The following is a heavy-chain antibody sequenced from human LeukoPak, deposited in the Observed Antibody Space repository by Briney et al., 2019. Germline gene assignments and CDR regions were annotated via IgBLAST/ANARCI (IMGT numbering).Heavy chain of an antibody. J-gene: IGHJ6*03. D-gene: IGHD6-13*01. CDR2: INPNSGGT. CDR1: GYTFTGYY. CDR3: ARVSIAAVGTISGYYYYMDV. V-gene: IGHV1-2*02. Sequence: GDSVKVSCKASGYTFTGYYMHWVRQAPGQGLEWMGWINPNSGGTNYAQKFQGRVTMTSDTSISTAYMELSRLRSDDTAVYYCARVSIAAVGTISGYYYYMDVWGKGTMVTVSS.